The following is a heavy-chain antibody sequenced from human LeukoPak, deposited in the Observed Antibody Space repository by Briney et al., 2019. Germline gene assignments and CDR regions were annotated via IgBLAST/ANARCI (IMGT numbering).Heavy chain of an antibody. CDR2: ISSNGGST. V-gene: IGHV3-64*01. J-gene: IGHJ3*02. Sequence: GALRLSCAASGFTFSSYAMHWVRQAPGKGLEYVSAISSNGGSTYYANSVKGRFTISRDNSKNTLYLQMGSLRAEDMAVYYCARGRLAVAGLDAFDIWGQGTMVTVSS. CDR1: GFTFSSYA. D-gene: IGHD6-19*01. CDR3: ARGRLAVAGLDAFDI.